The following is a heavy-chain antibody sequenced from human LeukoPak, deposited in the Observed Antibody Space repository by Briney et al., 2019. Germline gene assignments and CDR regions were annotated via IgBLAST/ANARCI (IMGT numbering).Heavy chain of an antibody. CDR2: INPNSGGT. D-gene: IGHD6-13*01. Sequence: GSVKVSCKASGYTFTGYYMHWARQAPGQGLEWMGWINPNSGGTNYAQKFQGRVTMTRDTSISTAYMELSRLRSDDTAVYYCAREPGIAAASVYWGQGTLVTVSS. V-gene: IGHV1-2*02. CDR3: AREPGIAAASVY. CDR1: GYTFTGYY. J-gene: IGHJ4*02.